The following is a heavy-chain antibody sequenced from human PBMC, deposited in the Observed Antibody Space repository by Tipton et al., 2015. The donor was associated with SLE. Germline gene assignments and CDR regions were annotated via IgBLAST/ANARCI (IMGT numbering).Heavy chain of an antibody. CDR3: ATMEYDYVWGSYRSDAFDI. Sequence: TLSLTCTVSGGSVISSHYWSWIRQPPGKGLEWIGYLYYSGGTNYNPSLKSRVTISVDTSKNQFSLKLSSVTAADTAVYYCATMEYDYVWGSYRSDAFDIWGQGTMVTVSS. D-gene: IGHD3-16*02. CDR1: GGSVISSHY. J-gene: IGHJ3*02. V-gene: IGHV4-59*11. CDR2: LYYSGGT.